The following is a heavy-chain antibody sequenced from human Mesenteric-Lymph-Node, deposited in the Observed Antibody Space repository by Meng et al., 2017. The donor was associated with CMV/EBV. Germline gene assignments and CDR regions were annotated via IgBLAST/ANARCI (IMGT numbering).Heavy chain of an antibody. D-gene: IGHD3-22*01. CDR2: INWNGDTT. Sequence: GESLKISCAASGFTVSSKYMTWVRQAPGKGLEWVSGINWNGDTTTYADSMKGRFTISRDNAKNSLYLQMNSLRAEDTALYYCARSTFYFDTSGYYNWGQGTLVTVSS. CDR1: GFTVSSKY. V-gene: IGHV3-20*04. CDR3: ARSTFYFDTSGYYN. J-gene: IGHJ4*02.